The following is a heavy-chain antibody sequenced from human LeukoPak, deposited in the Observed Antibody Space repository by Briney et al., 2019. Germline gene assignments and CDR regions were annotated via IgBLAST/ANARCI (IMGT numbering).Heavy chain of an antibody. CDR3: AKSNGYGLIDY. Sequence: SETLSLTCAVSGASIGSSNYYWAWVRQSPGKGLEWIGNIYSSGNPYYNAALKSRVTMYIDTSKNQFSLKLSSVTAADTAMYYCAKSNGYGLIDYWGQGTLVTVSS. V-gene: IGHV4-39*01. J-gene: IGHJ4*02. CDR2: IYSSGNP. CDR1: GASIGSSNYY. D-gene: IGHD5-12*01.